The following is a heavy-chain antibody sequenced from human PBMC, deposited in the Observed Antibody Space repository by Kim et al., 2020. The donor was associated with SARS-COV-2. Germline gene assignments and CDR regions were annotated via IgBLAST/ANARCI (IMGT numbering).Heavy chain of an antibody. CDR3: AYSSSSQDYFDY. V-gene: IGHV3-23*01. CDR2: ISGSGGST. Sequence: GGSLRLSCAASGFTFSSYAMSWVRQAPGKGLEWVSAISGSGGSTYYADSVKGRFTISRDNSKNTLYLQMNSLRAEDTAVYYCAYSSSSQDYFDYWGQGTLVTVSS. D-gene: IGHD6-6*01. CDR1: GFTFSSYA. J-gene: IGHJ4*02.